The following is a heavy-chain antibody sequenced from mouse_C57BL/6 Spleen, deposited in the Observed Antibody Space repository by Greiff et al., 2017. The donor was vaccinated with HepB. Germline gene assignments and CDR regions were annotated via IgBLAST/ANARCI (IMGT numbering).Heavy chain of an antibody. CDR3: TRYYGSSSYFDY. Sequence: VKLQESGAELVRPGASVTLSCKASGYTFTDYEMHWVKQTPVHGLEWIGAIDPETGGTAYNQKFKGKAILTADKSSSTAYMELRSLTSEDSAVYYCTRYYGSSSYFDYWGQGTTLTVSS. D-gene: IGHD1-1*01. V-gene: IGHV1-15*01. CDR2: IDPETGGT. CDR1: GYTFTDYE. J-gene: IGHJ2*01.